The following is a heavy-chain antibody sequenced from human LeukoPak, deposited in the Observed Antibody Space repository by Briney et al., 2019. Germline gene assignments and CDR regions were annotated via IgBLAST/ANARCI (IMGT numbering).Heavy chain of an antibody. CDR2: INQDGSAK. CDR3: ARSEITMVRGGAFDI. V-gene: IGHV3-7*04. CDR1: GFLFSNSW. J-gene: IGHJ3*02. Sequence: GRSLRLSCADSGFLFSNSWMAWVRQAPGRGLEWLANINQDGSAKTCVDSVKGRFTISRDNAKNSVFLQMNSLRAEDTAVYYCARSEITMVRGGAFDIWGQGTMVTVSS. D-gene: IGHD3-10*01.